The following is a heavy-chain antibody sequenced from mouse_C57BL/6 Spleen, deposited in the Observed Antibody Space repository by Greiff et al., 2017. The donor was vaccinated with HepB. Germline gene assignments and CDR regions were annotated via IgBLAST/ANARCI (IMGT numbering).Heavy chain of an antibody. Sequence: VQLQQPGAELVMPGASVKLSCKASGYTFTSYWMHWVQQRPGKGLEWIGEIDPSDSYTNYNQKFKGKSTLTVDKSTSTAYMQLSSLTSEDSAVYYGARTVDCFDYWGQGTPLTVSS. V-gene: IGHV1-69*01. D-gene: IGHD1-1*01. CDR2: IDPSDSYT. CDR1: GYTFTSYW. J-gene: IGHJ2*01. CDR3: ARTVDCFDY.